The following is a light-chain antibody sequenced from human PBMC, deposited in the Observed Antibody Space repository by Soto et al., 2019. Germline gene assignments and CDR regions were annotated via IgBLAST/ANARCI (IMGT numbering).Light chain of an antibody. CDR3: NSYAGSSYV. Sequence: QSALTQPASVSGSPGQSITISCTGTNSDVGAYNYVSWYQQYPGKAPKLMIYGVSNRPSGVSNRFSGSKFGNTASLTISGLQADDDADYYCNSYAGSSYVFGTGTKLTVL. V-gene: IGLV2-14*01. CDR1: NSDVGAYNY. J-gene: IGLJ1*01. CDR2: GVS.